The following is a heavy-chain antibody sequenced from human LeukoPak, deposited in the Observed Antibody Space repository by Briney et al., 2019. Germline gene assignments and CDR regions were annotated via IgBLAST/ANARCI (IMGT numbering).Heavy chain of an antibody. V-gene: IGHV4-34*01. D-gene: IGHD6-13*01. CDR3: ARGQHLSSSWYYYYYYMDV. CDR1: GGSFSGYY. Sequence: SETLSLTCAVYGGSFSGYYWSWIRQPPGKGLEWIGEINHSGSTNYNPSLKSRVTISVDTSKNQFSLKLTSVTAADTAVYYCARGQHLSSSWYYYYYYMDVWGKGTTVTVSS. CDR2: INHSGST. J-gene: IGHJ6*03.